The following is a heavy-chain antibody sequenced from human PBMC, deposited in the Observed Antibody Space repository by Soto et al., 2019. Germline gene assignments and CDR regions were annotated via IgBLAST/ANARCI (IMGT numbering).Heavy chain of an antibody. CDR1: GGSISSGGYY. Sequence: LSLTCTVSGGSISSGGYYWSWIRQHPGKGLEWIGYIYYSGSTYYNPSLKSRVTISVDTSKNQFSLKLSSVTAADTAVYYCARSSTYRYGPVFDYWGQGTLVTVS. CDR2: IYYSGST. V-gene: IGHV4-31*03. J-gene: IGHJ4*02. D-gene: IGHD5-18*01. CDR3: ARSSTYRYGPVFDY.